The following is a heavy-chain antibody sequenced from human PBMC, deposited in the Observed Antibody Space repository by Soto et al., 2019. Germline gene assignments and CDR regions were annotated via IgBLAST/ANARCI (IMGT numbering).Heavy chain of an antibody. CDR1: GDSITSGDYY. CDR3: APTAARGYSYGSRDF. CDR2: IYSSVST. J-gene: IGHJ4*02. Sequence: QVQLQESGPGLVRPSQTLSLTCTVSGDSITSGDYYWTWIRQPPGKGLEWLGCIYSSVSTYYRPSLMRSITISRGTSKNQFFLRLSSVTAADTAIYYCAPTAARGYSYGSRDFWGQGTVVTVSS. V-gene: IGHV4-30-4*01. D-gene: IGHD5-18*01.